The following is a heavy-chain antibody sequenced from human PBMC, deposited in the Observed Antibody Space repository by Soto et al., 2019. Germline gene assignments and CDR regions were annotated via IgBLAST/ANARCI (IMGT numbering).Heavy chain of an antibody. CDR3: ARGWYSSSWYDPEY. V-gene: IGHV7-4-1*01. Sequence: QVQLVQSGSELKKPGASVKVSCKASGYTFTSYAMNWVRQAPGQGLEWMGWINTNTGNPTYAQGFTGRFVFSLDTSVSTADLQVWSLKAEDTAVYYWARGWYSSSWYDPEYWGQGTLVTVSS. J-gene: IGHJ4*02. CDR2: INTNTGNP. CDR1: GYTFTSYA. D-gene: IGHD6-13*01.